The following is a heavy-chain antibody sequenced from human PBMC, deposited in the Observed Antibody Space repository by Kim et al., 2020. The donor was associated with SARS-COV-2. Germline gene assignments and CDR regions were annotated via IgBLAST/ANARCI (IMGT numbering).Heavy chain of an antibody. Sequence: GSLKISCKTSGYSFTNYWIGWVRQMPGKGLEWMGIIYPGDSDTRYSPSFQGQVTISADKSITAAYLQWSSLKASDTAMYYCGKSGYSGYEFDYWGQGTLVTVSS. CDR2: IYPGDSDT. CDR3: GKSGYSGYEFDY. D-gene: IGHD5-12*01. J-gene: IGHJ4*02. CDR1: GYSFTNYW. V-gene: IGHV5-51*01.